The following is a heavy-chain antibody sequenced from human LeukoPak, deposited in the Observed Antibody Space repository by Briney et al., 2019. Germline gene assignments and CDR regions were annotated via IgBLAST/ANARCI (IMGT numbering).Heavy chain of an antibody. V-gene: IGHV1-69*01. CDR3: ARVVMGTNLLFSAFDI. CDR2: IIPIFGTA. CDR1: GGTFSSYA. Sequence: SVKVSCKASGGTFSSYAISWVRQAPGQGLEWMGGIIPIFGTANYAQKFQGRVTITADESTSTAYMELSSLRSEDTAVYYCARVVMGTNLLFSAFDIWGQGTMVTVSS. D-gene: IGHD1-14*01. J-gene: IGHJ3*02.